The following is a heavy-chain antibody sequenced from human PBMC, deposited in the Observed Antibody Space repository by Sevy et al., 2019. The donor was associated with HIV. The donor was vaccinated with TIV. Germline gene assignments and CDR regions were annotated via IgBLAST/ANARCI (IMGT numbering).Heavy chain of an antibody. V-gene: IGHV4-4*07. CDR3: ARGLGRGGSGSYFDP. CDR1: GDSISTYY. CDR2: IQTSGHT. J-gene: IGHJ5*02. D-gene: IGHD3-10*01. Sequence: SETLSLTCIVSGDSISTYYWSWIRQSAGRGLEWIGRIQTSGHTNYNPSLKSRVTMSVDTSKNQFSLKLSSVTAADTAVNYCARGLGRGGSGSYFDPWGQGTLVTVSS.